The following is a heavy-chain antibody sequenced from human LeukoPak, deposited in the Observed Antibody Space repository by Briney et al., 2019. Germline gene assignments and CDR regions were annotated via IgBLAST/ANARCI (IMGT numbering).Heavy chain of an antibody. Sequence: PGGSLRLSCAASGFTFSSYSMNWVRQAPGKGLEWVSSISSSSSYIYYADSVKGRFTISRDNAKNSLYLQMNSLRAEDTAVYYCARNYKRSYSSGWYWGDAFDIWGQGTMVTVSS. J-gene: IGHJ3*02. CDR2: ISSSSSYI. CDR1: GFTFSSYS. D-gene: IGHD6-19*01. V-gene: IGHV3-21*01. CDR3: ARNYKRSYSSGWYWGDAFDI.